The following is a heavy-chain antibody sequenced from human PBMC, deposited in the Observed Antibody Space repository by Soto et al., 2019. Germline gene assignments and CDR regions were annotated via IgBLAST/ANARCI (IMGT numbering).Heavy chain of an antibody. D-gene: IGHD2-8*02. CDR1: GGSFSGYY. CDR3: AREKFTGLFDY. J-gene: IGHJ4*02. V-gene: IGHV4-34*01. CDR2: INHSGST. Sequence: SETLSLTCAVYGGSFSGYYWPWIRQPPGTGLEWIGEINHSGSTNYNPSLKSRVTISVDTSKNQFSLKLTSVTAADTAVYYCAREKFTGLFDYWGKGTLVTVSS.